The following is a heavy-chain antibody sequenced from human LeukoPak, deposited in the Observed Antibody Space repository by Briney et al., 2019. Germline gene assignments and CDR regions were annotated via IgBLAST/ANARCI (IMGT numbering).Heavy chain of an antibody. J-gene: IGHJ4*02. CDR2: VYGGGST. V-gene: IGHV3-53*01. D-gene: IGHD3-10*01. CDR3: AKDPMVRGATYGY. CDR1: GFTVSNNY. Sequence: GGSLRLSCAASGFTVSNNYMSWVRQAPGKGLEWVSVVYGGGSTYYADSVKGRFTISRDNSKNTLYLQMNSLRAEDTAVYYCAKDPMVRGATYGYWGQGTLVTVSS.